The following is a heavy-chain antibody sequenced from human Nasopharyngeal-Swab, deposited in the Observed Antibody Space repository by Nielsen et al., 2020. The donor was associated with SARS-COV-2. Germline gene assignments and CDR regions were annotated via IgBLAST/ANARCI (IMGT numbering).Heavy chain of an antibody. J-gene: IGHJ6*04. CDR2: ISSSGSTI. V-gene: IGHV3-11*01. Sequence: WIRQPPGKGLEWVSYISSSGSTIYYADSVKGRFTISRDNAKSSLYLQMNSLRAEDTAVYYCARASRFGGRMDVWGKGTTVTVSS. CDR3: ARASRFGGRMDV. D-gene: IGHD3-10*01.